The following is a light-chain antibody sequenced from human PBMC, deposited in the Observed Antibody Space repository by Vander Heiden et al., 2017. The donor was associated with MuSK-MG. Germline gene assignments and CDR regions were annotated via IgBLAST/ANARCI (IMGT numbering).Light chain of an antibody. CDR1: QTISSY. J-gene: IGKJ1*01. CDR3: QQSYSTPWT. CDR2: AAS. Sequence: DIQMTQSPSSLSASVGDRVTITCRASQTISSYLNWYQQKPGKAPKLLIYAASSLQSRGPSRFSGSGSGTDFTLTISSLQPEDFATYYCQQSYSTPWTLGQETKVEIK. V-gene: IGKV1-39*01.